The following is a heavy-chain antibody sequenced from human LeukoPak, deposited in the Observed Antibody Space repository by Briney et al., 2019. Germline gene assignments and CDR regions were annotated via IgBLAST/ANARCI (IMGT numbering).Heavy chain of an antibody. J-gene: IGHJ5*02. Sequence: PSETLSLTCTVSGGSISSSTYYWGWIRQPPGKGLEWIGSIYYSGSTNYNPSLKSRVTISVDTSKNQFSLKLSSVTAADTAVYYCTVEGVVVPAAIPAWGQGTLVTVSS. CDR3: TVEGVVVPAAIPA. CDR2: IYYSGST. D-gene: IGHD2-2*02. CDR1: GGSISSSTYY. V-gene: IGHV4-39*07.